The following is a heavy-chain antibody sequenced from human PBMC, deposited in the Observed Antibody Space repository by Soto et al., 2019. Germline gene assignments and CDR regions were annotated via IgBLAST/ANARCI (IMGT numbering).Heavy chain of an antibody. V-gene: IGHV4-34*01. CDR2: INHSGST. D-gene: IGHD5-18*01. CDR3: ASLGGYSYGEDY. CDR1: GGSFSGYY. Sequence: QVQLQQWGAGLLKPSETLSLTCAVYGGSFSGYYWSWIRQPPGKGLEWIGEINHSGSTNYNPSLKSRVTISVDTSKNQFSLKRSSVTAADTAVYYCASLGGYSYGEDYWGQGTLVTVSS. J-gene: IGHJ4*02.